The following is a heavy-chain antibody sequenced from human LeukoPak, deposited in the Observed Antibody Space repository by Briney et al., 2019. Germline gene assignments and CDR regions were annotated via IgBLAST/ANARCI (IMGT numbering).Heavy chain of an antibody. CDR3: AREEYSSSSGFDY. J-gene: IGHJ4*02. CDR1: GYTFTVYY. D-gene: IGHD6-6*01. V-gene: IGHV1-2*02. Sequence: ASVKVSCKASGYTFTVYYMHWVRQAPGQGLEWMGWINPNSGGTNYAQKFQGRVTMTRDTSISTAYMELSRLRSDDTAVYYCAREEYSSSSGFDYWGQGTLVTVSS. CDR2: INPNSGGT.